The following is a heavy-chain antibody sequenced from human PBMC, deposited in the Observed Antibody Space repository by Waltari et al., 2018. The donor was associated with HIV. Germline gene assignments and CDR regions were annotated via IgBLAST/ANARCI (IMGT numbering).Heavy chain of an antibody. J-gene: IGHJ6*02. CDR2: IYYSGST. CDR1: GGPISSSSYY. Sequence: QLQLQESGPGLVKPSETLSLTCTVSGGPISSSSYYWGWIRQPPGKGLEWIGSIYYSGSTYYNPSLKSRVTISVDTSKNQFSLKLSSVTAADTAVYYCATIGYCSSTSCYTSYYYYGMDVWGQGTTVTVSS. V-gene: IGHV4-39*01. D-gene: IGHD2-2*02. CDR3: ATIGYCSSTSCYTSYYYYGMDV.